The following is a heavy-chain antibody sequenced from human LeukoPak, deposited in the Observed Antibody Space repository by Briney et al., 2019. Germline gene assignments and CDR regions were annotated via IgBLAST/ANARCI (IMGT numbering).Heavy chain of an antibody. V-gene: IGHV4-39*01. J-gene: IGHJ4*02. CDR3: ARHGTLAALDY. CDR2: IHYRGGS. D-gene: IGHD6-13*01. Sequence: SETLSLTCTVSDVSISSTDYYWGWIRQPPGKGLEWIGSIHYRGGSYYNPSLNSRITISVDTSKNQFSLKLSSVTAADTAVYYCARHGTLAALDYWGQGTLVTVSS. CDR1: DVSISSTDYY.